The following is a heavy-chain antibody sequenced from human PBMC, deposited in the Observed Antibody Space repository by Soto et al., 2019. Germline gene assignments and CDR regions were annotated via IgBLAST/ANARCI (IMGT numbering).Heavy chain of an antibody. D-gene: IGHD3-22*01. J-gene: IGHJ6*02. V-gene: IGHV1-18*01. CDR3: ARVGYYDSSGYYPRSVGDNYYYYSGMDV. CDR2: ISAYNGNT. Sequence: ASVKVACKASGYSFTSDGGSWGRQAPGQGLEWMGWISAYNGNTNYAQKLQGRVTMTTDTSTSTAYMELRSLRSDDTAVYYCARVGYYDSSGYYPRSVGDNYYYYSGMDVWGHGTTVPVSS. CDR1: GYSFTSDG.